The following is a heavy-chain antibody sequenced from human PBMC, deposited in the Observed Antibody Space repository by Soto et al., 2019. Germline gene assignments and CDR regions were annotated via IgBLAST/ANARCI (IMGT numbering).Heavy chain of an antibody. J-gene: IGHJ4*02. CDR2: IKSKTDGGTT. CDR1: GFTFSNAW. Sequence: GGSLRLSCAASGFTFSNAWMSWVRQAPGKGLEWVGRIKSKTDGGTTDYAAPVKGRFTISRDDSKNTLYLQMNSLKTEDTAVYYCTTAQTARRRPGYFDYWGQGTLVTVSS. CDR3: TTAQTARRRPGYFDY. V-gene: IGHV3-15*01. D-gene: IGHD6-6*01.